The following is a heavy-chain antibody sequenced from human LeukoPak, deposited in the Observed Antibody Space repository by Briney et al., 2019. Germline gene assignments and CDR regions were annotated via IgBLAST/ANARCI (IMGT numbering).Heavy chain of an antibody. V-gene: IGHV4-31*03. D-gene: IGHD1-26*01. J-gene: IGHJ4*02. CDR3: ARGDVVATTFADY. CDR1: GGSISSGGYY. CDR2: IYYSGST. Sequence: SQTLSLTCTVSGGSISSGGYYWSWLRQHPGKGLEWIGYIYYSGSTYYNPSLKSRVTISVDTSKNQFPLKLSSVTAADTAVYYCARGDVVATTFADYWGQGTLVTVSS.